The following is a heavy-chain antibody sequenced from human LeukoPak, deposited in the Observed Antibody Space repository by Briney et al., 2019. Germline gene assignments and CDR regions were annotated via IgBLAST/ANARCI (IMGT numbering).Heavy chain of an antibody. CDR3: AKSDCGSDGCKLLNY. CDR1: GYTFTSYA. J-gene: IGHJ4*02. D-gene: IGHD2-21*01. V-gene: IGHV1-3*01. Sequence: ASVKVSCKASGYTFTSYAMHWVRQAPGQRLEWMGWINAGNGNTKYSQKFQGRVTITRDTSASTAYMELSSLRAEDTAVYYCAKSDCGSDGCKLLNYWGQGTLVTASS. CDR2: INAGNGNT.